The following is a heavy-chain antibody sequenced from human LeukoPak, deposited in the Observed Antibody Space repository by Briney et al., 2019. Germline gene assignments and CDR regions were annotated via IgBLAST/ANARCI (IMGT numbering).Heavy chain of an antibody. V-gene: IGHV3-23*01. D-gene: IGHD3-22*01. Sequence: GGSLRLSCAASGFIFSSRGMSWVRQAPGKGLEWVSGISGSGDTTYDADSVKGRFTISRDNSKNTLYLQMNSLRAEDTAVYYCAKERPSSGYFDYFDYWGQGTLVTVSS. CDR2: ISGSGDTT. J-gene: IGHJ4*02. CDR1: GFIFSSRG. CDR3: AKERPSSGYFDYFDY.